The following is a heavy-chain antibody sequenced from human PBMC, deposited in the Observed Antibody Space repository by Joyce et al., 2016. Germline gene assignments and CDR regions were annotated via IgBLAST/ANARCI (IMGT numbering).Heavy chain of an antibody. CDR2: INPQSGDT. CDR1: GYTFTGYY. CDR3: ARERTGRPTRTFDP. J-gene: IGHJ5*02. Sequence: QVQLVQSGAEVKKPGASVKVSCKASGYTFTGYYSQWVRQAPGQGLEGMGWINPQSGDTTFAQKFQGRLTMTRDTSINTAYMEVSRLRYDDTAVYYCARERTGRPTRTFDPWGQGTLVTVSS. D-gene: IGHD1-1*01. V-gene: IGHV1-2*02.